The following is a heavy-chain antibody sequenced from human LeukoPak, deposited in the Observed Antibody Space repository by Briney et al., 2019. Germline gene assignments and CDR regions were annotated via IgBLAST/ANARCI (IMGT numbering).Heavy chain of an antibody. CDR2: INHSGST. V-gene: IGHV4-34*01. D-gene: IGHD3-22*01. Sequence: PSETLSLTCAVYGGSFSGYYWSWIRQPPGKGLEWIGEINHSGSTYYNPSLKSRVTISVDTSKNQFSLKLSSVTAADTAVYYCARGERPITMIVVVINNPPYFDYWGQGTLVTASS. CDR3: ARGERPITMIVVVINNPPYFDY. CDR1: GGSFSGYY. J-gene: IGHJ4*02.